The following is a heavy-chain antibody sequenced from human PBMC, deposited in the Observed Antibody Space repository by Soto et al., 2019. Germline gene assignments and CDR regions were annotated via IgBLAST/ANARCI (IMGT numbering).Heavy chain of an antibody. CDR1: GFTFSSYE. V-gene: IGHV3-48*03. J-gene: IGHJ6*02. CDR3: ARVGYDFWSGYYGSVYGMDV. D-gene: IGHD3-3*01. CDR2: ISSSGITI. Sequence: PGGSLRLSCAASGFTFSSYEMNWVRQAPGKGLEWVSYISSSGITIYYADSVKGRFTISRDNAKNSLYLQMNSLRAEDTAVYYCARVGYDFWSGYYGSVYGMDVWGQGTTVTVSS.